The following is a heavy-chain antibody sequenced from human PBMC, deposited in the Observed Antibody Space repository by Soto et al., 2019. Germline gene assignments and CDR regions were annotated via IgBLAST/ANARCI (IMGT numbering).Heavy chain of an antibody. CDR1: GFTFSSYG. J-gene: IGHJ6*03. D-gene: IGHD3-3*01. Sequence: QVQLVESGGRVVQPGRSLRLSCEASGFTFSSYGMHWVRQAPGKGLEWVAVIWFDGSNKYYADSVKGRFTISRDNSKNTMYLQMDSPRAEDTAVYYCARDHDLWSNMYYYYMEVWGKGTTVTVSS. CDR2: IWFDGSNK. CDR3: ARDHDLWSNMYYYYMEV. V-gene: IGHV3-33*01.